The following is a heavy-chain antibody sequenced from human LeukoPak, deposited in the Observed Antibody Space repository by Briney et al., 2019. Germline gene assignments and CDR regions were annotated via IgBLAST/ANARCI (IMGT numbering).Heavy chain of an antibody. D-gene: IGHD5-18*01. J-gene: IGHJ4*02. CDR1: GLSISSNS. Sequence: PGASLRLSCAASGLSISSNSMHWVRQGPGKGLVWVSRIFIDGSGTSYADSVKGRFTISRDNAKNTLYLQMNSLRVEDTAVYYCAIGDKYGYPKWGQGTLVTVST. V-gene: IGHV3-74*01. CDR3: AIGDKYGYPK. CDR2: IFIDGSGT.